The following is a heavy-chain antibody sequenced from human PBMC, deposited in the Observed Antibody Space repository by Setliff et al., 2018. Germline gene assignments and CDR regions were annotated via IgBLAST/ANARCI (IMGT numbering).Heavy chain of an antibody. J-gene: IGHJ4*02. V-gene: IGHV4-39*01. CDR3: ARTGTYRYFDS. CDR2: IHYRGTT. CDR1: GDPISSGSHY. Sequence: PSETLSLTCTVSGDPISSGSHYWGWIRQPPGKGLEWIGRIHYRGTTYSNVSLASRLTISVDTSKNQFSLKLTSVTAADTAVYYCARTGTYRYFDSWGQGTRVTVSS. D-gene: IGHD1-1*01.